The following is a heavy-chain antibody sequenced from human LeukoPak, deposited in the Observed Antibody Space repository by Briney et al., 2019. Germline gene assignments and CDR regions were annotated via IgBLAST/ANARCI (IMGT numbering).Heavy chain of an antibody. D-gene: IGHD6-19*01. CDR2: INPNSGGT. CDR1: GYTFTGYY. CDR3: ARDRDIAVAGIDY. J-gene: IGHJ4*02. Sequence: ASVKVSCKAPGYTFTGYYMHWVRQAPGQGLEWMGWINPNSGGTNYAQKFQGRVTMTRDTSISTAYMELSRLRSDDTAVYYCARDRDIAVAGIDYWGQGTLVTVSS. V-gene: IGHV1-2*02.